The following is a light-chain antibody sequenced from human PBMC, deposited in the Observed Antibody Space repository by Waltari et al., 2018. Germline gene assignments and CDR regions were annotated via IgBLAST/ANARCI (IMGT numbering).Light chain of an antibody. J-gene: IGKJ1*01. CDR1: QSVSRA. V-gene: IGKV3-20*01. CDR3: QHYLRLPVT. CDR2: GAS. Sequence: IVLTQSPGTLSLSLGERATVSCRASQSVSRALAWYQQKPGQAPRLLIYGASTRATGIPDRFSGSCSGTDFSLTISRLEPDDFAVYYCQHYLRLPVTFGQGTTVEI.